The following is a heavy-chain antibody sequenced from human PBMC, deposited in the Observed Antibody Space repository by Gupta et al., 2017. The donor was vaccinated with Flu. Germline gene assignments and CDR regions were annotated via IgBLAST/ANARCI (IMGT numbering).Heavy chain of an antibody. V-gene: IGHV3-53*01. Sequence: VRLAPGRGLEWVSSVCCGGSGSTYYADSVKGRFTISRDNSKNTVYLQMDSLRVEDTAVDYCVGVGHKYGYKNPYYYYYMDVWGKGTTVTVSS. CDR3: VGVGHKYGYKNPYYYYYMDV. CDR2: VCCGGSGST. D-gene: IGHD2-2*02. J-gene: IGHJ6*03.